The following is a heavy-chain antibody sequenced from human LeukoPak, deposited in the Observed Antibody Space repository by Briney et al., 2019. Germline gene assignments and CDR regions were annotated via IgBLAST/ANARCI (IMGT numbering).Heavy chain of an antibody. CDR2: ISYDGSNK. CDR1: GFTFSSHG. V-gene: IGHV3-30*03. Sequence: GGSLRLSCAASGFTFSSHGIHWVRQAPGKGLEWVAVISYDGSNKNYADSVKGRFTISRDNSKNTLYLQMSGLRVEDTAVYHCASDSPYYGMDVWGQGTTVTVSS. CDR3: ASDSPYYGMDV. J-gene: IGHJ6*02.